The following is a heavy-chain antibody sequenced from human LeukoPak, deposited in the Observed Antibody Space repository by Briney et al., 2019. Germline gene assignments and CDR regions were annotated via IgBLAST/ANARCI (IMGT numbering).Heavy chain of an antibody. D-gene: IGHD3-3*01. J-gene: IGHJ4*02. CDR2: ISISSSTI. CDR1: GFTFSDYY. CDR3: ATCTIFGDSYTN. V-gene: IGHV3-11*04. Sequence: GGSLRLSCAASGFTFSDYYMSWIRQAPGKGLEWVSYISISSSTIYYTDSVKGRFTISRDNAKNSLYLQMNSLRAEDTAVYYCATCTIFGDSYTNWGQGTLVTVPS.